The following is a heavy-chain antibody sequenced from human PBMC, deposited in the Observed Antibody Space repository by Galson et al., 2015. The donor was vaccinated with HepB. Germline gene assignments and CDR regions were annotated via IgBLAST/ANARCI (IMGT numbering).Heavy chain of an antibody. Sequence: SLRLSCAASGVTFSNYGMHWVRQAPGKGLEWVAMIWKDGTNKYYADSVRGRFSISRDNSKNVLYLQMSGLRDEDTAIYFCAREDRNTFIVSFDYWGQGARVTVSS. V-gene: IGHV3-33*01. CDR1: GVTFSNYG. J-gene: IGHJ4*02. CDR2: IWKDGTNK. CDR3: AREDRNTFIVSFDY. D-gene: IGHD2-15*01.